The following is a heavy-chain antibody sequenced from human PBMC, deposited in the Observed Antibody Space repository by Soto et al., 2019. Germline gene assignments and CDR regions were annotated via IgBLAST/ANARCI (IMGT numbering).Heavy chain of an antibody. V-gene: IGHV1-8*01. J-gene: IGHJ5*02. D-gene: IGHD6-13*01. CDR3: ARAEHSSSWYGGGGWFDP. Sequence: QVQLVQSGAEVKKPGASVKVSCKASGYTFTSYDINWGRQATGQGLEWMGWMNPNRGNTGYAQKFQGRGTMTRNTSISTAYMELSSLRSEDTAVYYCARAEHSSSWYGGGGWFDPWGQGTLVTVSS. CDR1: GYTFTSYD. CDR2: MNPNRGNT.